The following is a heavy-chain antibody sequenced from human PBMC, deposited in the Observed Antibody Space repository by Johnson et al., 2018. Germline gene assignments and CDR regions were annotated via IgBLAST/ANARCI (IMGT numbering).Heavy chain of an antibody. Sequence: VQLVESGGGLVQPGGSLRLSCAASGLTFSSYDMHWVRQATGKGLEWVSAIGTDGDPYYPGSVKGRFTISRENAKNSLSLQMNSRRAGDTAVYYWVAMNIPAPEVPYDVWGQGTTVTVSS. D-gene: IGHD6-13*01. V-gene: IGHV3-13*05. CDR2: IGTDGDP. CDR3: VAMNIPAPEVPYDV. J-gene: IGHJ6*02. CDR1: GLTFSSYD.